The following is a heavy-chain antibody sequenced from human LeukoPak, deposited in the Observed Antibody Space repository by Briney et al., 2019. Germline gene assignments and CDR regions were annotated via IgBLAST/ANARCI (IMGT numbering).Heavy chain of an antibody. Sequence: GGSLRLSCAASGFTFSSYALSWVRQAPGKGLEWVSAISGSGGTTYYADSVKGRFTISRDNSKNTLYLQMNSLRAEDTAVYYCAKNNGGAGLRIFDYWGQGTLVTVSS. D-gene: IGHD2-8*01. V-gene: IGHV3-23*01. CDR3: AKNNGGAGLRIFDY. J-gene: IGHJ4*02. CDR1: GFTFSSYA. CDR2: ISGSGGTT.